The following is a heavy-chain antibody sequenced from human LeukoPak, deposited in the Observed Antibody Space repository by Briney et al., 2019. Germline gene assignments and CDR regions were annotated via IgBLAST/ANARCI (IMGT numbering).Heavy chain of an antibody. CDR2: IIPIFGTA. Sequence: SVKVSCKASGGTFSSYAISWVRQAPGQGLEWMGRIIPIFGTANYAQKFQGRVTITTDESTSTAYMELSSLRSEDTVVYYCARDDSYNLVEGYWGQGTLVTVSS. J-gene: IGHJ4*02. D-gene: IGHD5-24*01. CDR3: ARDDSYNLVEGY. CDR1: GGTFSSYA. V-gene: IGHV1-69*05.